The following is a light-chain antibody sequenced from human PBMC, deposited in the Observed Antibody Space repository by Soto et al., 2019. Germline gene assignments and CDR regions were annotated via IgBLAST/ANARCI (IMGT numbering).Light chain of an antibody. CDR1: QSISSW. J-gene: IGKJ1*01. V-gene: IGKV1-5*03. CDR2: KAS. CDR3: QQYKNYRT. Sequence: DIQMTQSPSTLSASVGDRVTITCRASQSISSWLTWYQQKPGKAPKLLIYKASSLESGVPSRFSGSGSGTEFTRTISSLQPDDFATYYCQQYKNYRTFAQGTKVEIK.